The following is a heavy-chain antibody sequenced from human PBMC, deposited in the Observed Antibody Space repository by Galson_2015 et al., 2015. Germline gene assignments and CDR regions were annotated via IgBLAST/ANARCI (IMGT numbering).Heavy chain of an antibody. CDR2: FDPEDGET. CDR1: GYTLTELS. D-gene: IGHD2-15*01. J-gene: IGHJ4*02. V-gene: IGHV1-24*01. Sequence: SVKVSCKVSGYTLTELSMHWVRQAPGKGLEWMGGFDPEDGETIYAQMFQGRVTMTEDTSTDTAYMELSSLRSEDTAVYYCATDPGYCSGGSCYYGYWGQGTLVTVSS. CDR3: ATDPGYCSGGSCYYGY.